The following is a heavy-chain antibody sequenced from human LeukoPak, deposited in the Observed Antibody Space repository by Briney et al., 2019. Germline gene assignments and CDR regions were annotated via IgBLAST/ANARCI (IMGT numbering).Heavy chain of an antibody. CDR3: ARVSRPTLGWVGGSYFKRIGTFQPRPDY. J-gene: IGHJ4*02. CDR2: MNPNSGNT. D-gene: IGHD1-26*01. Sequence: ASVKVSCKASGYTFTSYDINWVRQATGQGHEWGGWMNPNSGNTGYAQKFQGRVTMTRNTSISTAYMELSSLRSEDTAVYYCARVSRPTLGWVGGSYFKRIGTFQPRPDYWGQGTLVTVSS. V-gene: IGHV1-8*01. CDR1: GYTFTSYD.